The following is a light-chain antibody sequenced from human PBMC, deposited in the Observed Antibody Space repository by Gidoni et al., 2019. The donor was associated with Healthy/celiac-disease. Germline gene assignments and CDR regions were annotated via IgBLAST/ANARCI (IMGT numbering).Light chain of an antibody. Sequence: SSVLPPPPSVSVPPGKTARITCGGNNIGSKSVHWYQQKPGQAPVLVVYDDSDRPSGIPERFSGSNSGNTATLTISRVEAGDEADYYCQVWDSSSDHPGVFGGGTKLTVL. CDR2: DDS. CDR1: NIGSKS. CDR3: QVWDSSSDHPGV. V-gene: IGLV3-21*03. J-gene: IGLJ3*02.